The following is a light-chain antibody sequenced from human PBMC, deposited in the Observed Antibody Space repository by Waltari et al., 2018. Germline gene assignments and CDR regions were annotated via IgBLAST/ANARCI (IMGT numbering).Light chain of an antibody. V-gene: IGKV1-39*01. CDR2: KAS. CDR3: QHGYGTPFT. J-gene: IGKJ3*01. CDR1: ENVNNY. Sequence: DIQMTQSPSSLSASVGNRVTITCRASENVNNYLNWYQQKPGKAPKLLIYKASTLQSGVPSRFSGSGSVTDYPFTISSLQSEDVATYYCQHGYGTPFTFGPGTKLDIK.